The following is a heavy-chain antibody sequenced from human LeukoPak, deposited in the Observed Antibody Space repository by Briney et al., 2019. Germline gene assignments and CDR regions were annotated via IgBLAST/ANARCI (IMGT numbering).Heavy chain of an antibody. CDR2: IRYDGSNK. D-gene: IGHD2-2*01. CDR3: AKERVYHFDY. CDR1: GFTFSSYG. V-gene: IGHV3-30*02. J-gene: IGHJ4*02. Sequence: PGGSLRLSCAASGFTFSSYGMHWVRQAPGKGLEWVAFIRYDGSNKYYADSVKGRFTISRDNSKNSLYLQMNSLRAEDTAVYYCAKERVYHFDYWGQGTLVTVSS.